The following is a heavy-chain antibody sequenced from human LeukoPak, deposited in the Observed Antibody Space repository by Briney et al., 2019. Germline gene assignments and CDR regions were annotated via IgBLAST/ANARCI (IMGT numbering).Heavy chain of an antibody. CDR3: ARGDGSGRYCIEY. CDR2: INHNSGGT. Sequence: ASVKVSCKASGYTFTDYFMHWVRQAPGQGLEWMGWINHNSGGTNYAQRFQGRVTMTRDTSISTVYMELSRLTSDDTAVYYCARGDGSGRYCIEYWGQGTLVAVAS. D-gene: IGHD3-10*01. V-gene: IGHV1-2*02. J-gene: IGHJ4*02. CDR1: GYTFTDYF.